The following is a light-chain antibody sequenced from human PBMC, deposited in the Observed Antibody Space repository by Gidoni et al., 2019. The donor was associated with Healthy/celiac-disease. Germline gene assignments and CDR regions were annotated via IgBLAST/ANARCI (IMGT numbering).Light chain of an antibody. CDR3: MQALQTPRT. CDR1: QSLLHSTGYIY. J-gene: IGKJ1*01. V-gene: IGKV2-28*01. Sequence: DIVMTQSPLSLPVTPGEPASISCRSSQSLLHSTGYIYLDWYLQKPGQSPQLLIYLGSNRASGVPDRFSGSGSGTDFTLKISRVEAEDVGVYYCMQALQTPRTFGQGTKVEIK. CDR2: LGS.